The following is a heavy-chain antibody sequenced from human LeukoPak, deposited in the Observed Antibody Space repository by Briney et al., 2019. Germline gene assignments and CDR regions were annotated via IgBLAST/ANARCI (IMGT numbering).Heavy chain of an antibody. Sequence: SDTLSLTCTVSGGSISSYPWSWIRQAPGKGLEWIGYIHTSGSTIYSPPLQRRVTMSIDTPENRFSLKLSSVTAADTAVYYCARHNGRDDYWGQGTLVTVSS. CDR1: GGSISSYP. D-gene: IGHD2-8*01. CDR2: IHTSGST. CDR3: ARHNGRDDY. V-gene: IGHV4-4*09. J-gene: IGHJ4*02.